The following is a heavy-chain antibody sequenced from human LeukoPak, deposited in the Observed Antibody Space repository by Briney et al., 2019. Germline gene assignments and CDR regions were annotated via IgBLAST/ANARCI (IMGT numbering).Heavy chain of an antibody. D-gene: IGHD1-26*01. V-gene: IGHV1-2*02. CDR3: ARARDSGSYENDFDY. CDR1: GYTFTGYY. J-gene: IGHJ4*02. CDR2: INPNSGGT. Sequence: ASVEVSCKASGYTFTGYYMHWVRQAPGQGLEWMGWINPNSGGTNYAQKFQGRVTMTRDMSTSTVYMELSSLRSEDTAVYYCARARDSGSYENDFDYWGQGTLVTVSS.